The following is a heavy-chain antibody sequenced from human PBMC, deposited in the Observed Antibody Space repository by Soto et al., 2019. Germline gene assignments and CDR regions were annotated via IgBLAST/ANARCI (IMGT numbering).Heavy chain of an antibody. V-gene: IGHV4-30-2*01. Sequence: PSETLSLTCAVSGGSISSGGYSWSRIRQPPGKGLEWIGYIYHSGSTNYNPSLKSRVTISVDTSKNQFSLKLSSVTAADTAVYYCARALQVLTAKPYTFDYWGQGTLVTVSS. J-gene: IGHJ4*02. CDR3: ARALQVLTAKPYTFDY. CDR1: GGSISSGGYS. CDR2: IYHSGST. D-gene: IGHD2-21*02.